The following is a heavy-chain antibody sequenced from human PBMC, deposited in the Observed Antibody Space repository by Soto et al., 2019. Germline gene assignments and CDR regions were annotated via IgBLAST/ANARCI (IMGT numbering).Heavy chain of an antibody. CDR2: MYYSGST. D-gene: IGHD2-15*01. J-gene: IGHJ4*02. Sequence: SETLSLTCTVSCGSISSGGYYWSWIRQHPGKGLEWIGYMYYSGSTQYNPSLRSRFTISRDNAKNSLYLQMSGLRAEDTAFYYCVKDVIGYCSAGNCFPDSYFDYWGQGALVTVSS. CDR1: CGSISSGGYY. CDR3: VKDVIGYCSAGNCFPDSYFDY. V-gene: IGHV4-31*08.